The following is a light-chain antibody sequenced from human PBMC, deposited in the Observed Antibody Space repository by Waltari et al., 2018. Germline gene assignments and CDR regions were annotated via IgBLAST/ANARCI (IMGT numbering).Light chain of an antibody. Sequence: EVVMTQSPATLSVSPGESATLSCRASQSISRNVVWYQQRPGRAPRPLIYAASTRASDTPARFSGSGSGTDFSLTITGLQSEDSAVYYCQQCNDWPRTFGRGTRVEI. V-gene: IGKV3-15*01. CDR1: QSISRN. CDR3: QQCNDWPRT. J-gene: IGKJ1*01. CDR2: AAS.